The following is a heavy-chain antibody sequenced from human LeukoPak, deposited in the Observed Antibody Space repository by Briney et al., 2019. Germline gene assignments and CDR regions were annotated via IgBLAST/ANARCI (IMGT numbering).Heavy chain of an antibody. V-gene: IGHV3-23*01. CDR2: ISGSDGST. J-gene: IGHJ4*02. Sequence: GGSLRLSCAVSGITLSNYGMSWVRQAPGKGLEWVAGISGSDGSTNYADSVKGRFTISRDNLKNTLYLQMHSLRAEDTAVYFCAKRGVVIRVILVGFHKEANYFDSWGQGALVTVSS. CDR1: GITLSNYG. CDR3: AKRGVVIRVILVGFHKEANYFDS. D-gene: IGHD3-22*01.